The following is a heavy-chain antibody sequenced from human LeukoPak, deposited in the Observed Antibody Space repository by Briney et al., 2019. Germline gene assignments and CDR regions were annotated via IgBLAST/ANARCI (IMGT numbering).Heavy chain of an antibody. J-gene: IGHJ3*02. V-gene: IGHV3-7*01. CDR2: IKQDGSDK. D-gene: IGHD3-22*01. CDR3: ARVWGYYYDASGLPDAFDI. Sequence: GGSLRLSCAASGFTFSSYWMSWVRQAPGKGLEWVANIKQDGSDKYYVDSVKGRFTISRDNAKNSLSLQMNSLRADDTAVYFCARVWGYYYDASGLPDAFDIWGQGTMVTVSS. CDR1: GFTFSSYW.